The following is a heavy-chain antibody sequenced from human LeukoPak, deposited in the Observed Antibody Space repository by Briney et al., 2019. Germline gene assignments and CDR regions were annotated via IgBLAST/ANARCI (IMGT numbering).Heavy chain of an antibody. CDR1: GFTFSSYS. CDR3: ARVTTSGSYKFDY. D-gene: IGHD3-10*01. V-gene: IGHV3-48*01. CDR2: ISSSSSTI. Sequence: PGGSLRLSCAASGFTFSSYSMNWVRQAPGKGLEWVSYISSSSSTIYYADSVKGRFTISRDNAKNSLYLQMNSLRAEDTAVYYCARVTTSGSYKFDYWGQGTLVTVSS. J-gene: IGHJ4*02.